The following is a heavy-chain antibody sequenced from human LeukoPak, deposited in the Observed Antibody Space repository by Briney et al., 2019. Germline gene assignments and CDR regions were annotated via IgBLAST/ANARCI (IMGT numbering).Heavy chain of an antibody. V-gene: IGHV3-23*01. CDR3: ARYALGVWADNYYMDV. CDR2: ISSSGSYM. Sequence: LSGGSLRLSCAASESLNGYAMSWVRQAPGLGLEWVASISSSGSYMYYADSVKGRFIISRDNARKWLSLEKNSLTSQDTAIYFCARYALGVWADNYYMDVWGTGTTVIVSS. J-gene: IGHJ6*03. CDR1: ESLNGYA. D-gene: IGHD3-16*01.